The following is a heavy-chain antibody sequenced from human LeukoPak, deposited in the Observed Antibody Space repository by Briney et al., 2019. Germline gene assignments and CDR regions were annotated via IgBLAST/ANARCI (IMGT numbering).Heavy chain of an antibody. Sequence: SETLSLTCTVSGGSISSGGYYWSWIRQPPGKGLEWIGYIYYSGSTNYNPSLKSRVTISVDTSKNQFSLKLSSVTAADTAVYYCARMVGYSYGLDYWGQGTLVTVSS. J-gene: IGHJ4*02. V-gene: IGHV4-61*08. CDR1: GGSISSGGYY. CDR2: IYYSGST. CDR3: ARMVGYSYGLDY. D-gene: IGHD5-18*01.